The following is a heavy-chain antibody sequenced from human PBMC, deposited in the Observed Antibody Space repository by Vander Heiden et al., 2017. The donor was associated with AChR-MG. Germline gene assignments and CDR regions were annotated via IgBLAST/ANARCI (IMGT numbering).Heavy chain of an antibody. CDR3: TTGVGRESKLDV. CDR2: IKSKTDGETR. CDR1: GLTFKNAW. V-gene: IGHV3-15*01. D-gene: IGHD1-26*01. J-gene: IGHJ6*04. Sequence: EVQLVESGGGLVNPGGSLRLSCAVSGLTFKNAWMSWVRQAPGKGLELVARIKSKTDGETREYPAPVSGRFTISRDDSKNTLYLQMNILETEDSAVYYCTTGVGRESKLDVWGKGTTITVSS.